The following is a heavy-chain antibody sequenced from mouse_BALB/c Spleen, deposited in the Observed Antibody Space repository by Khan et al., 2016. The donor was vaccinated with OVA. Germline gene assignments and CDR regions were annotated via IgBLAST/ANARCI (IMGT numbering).Heavy chain of an antibody. Sequence: VQLKESGPGLVKPSQSLSLSCAASGYSFTSCYVSYLLRHPPGNQLEWMGYISYSGSTCYTPSLRSRIFITRDTSKNQFFLQLNSVTTEDTATYYCARKNYYGCAMDYWGQGTSVTVSS. CDR3: ARKNYYGCAMDY. D-gene: IGHD1-2*01. V-gene: IGHV3-2*02. CDR2: ISYSGST. CDR1: GYSFTSCYV. J-gene: IGHJ4*01.